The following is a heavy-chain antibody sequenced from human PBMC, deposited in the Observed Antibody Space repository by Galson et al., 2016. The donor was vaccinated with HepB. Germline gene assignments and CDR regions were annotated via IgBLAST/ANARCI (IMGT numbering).Heavy chain of an antibody. CDR2: MYDSGST. J-gene: IGHJ6*02. CDR1: GGSMRNYY. Sequence: SETLSLTCTVSGGSMRNYYLSWIRRPPGKGLEWIGYMYDSGSTNYNPSLKSRVTISVDTSKRQFSLKLTSATAADTAMYYCAWGLELRHGLDVWGQGTTVTVSS. V-gene: IGHV4-59*01. D-gene: IGHD1-7*01. CDR3: AWGLELRHGLDV.